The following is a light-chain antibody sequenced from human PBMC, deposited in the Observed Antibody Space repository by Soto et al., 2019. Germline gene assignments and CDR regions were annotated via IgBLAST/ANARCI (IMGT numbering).Light chain of an antibody. J-gene: IGKJ4*01. V-gene: IGKV3D-15*01. CDR3: QQYNNWPLT. CDR2: DAS. CDR1: QSVDND. Sequence: EIGMTQSPATLSVSPGDRATLSCRASQSVDNDLAWYQQKPGQPPRLLIYDASTRATGIPARFSGSQSGTEFTLTISRLLSEDFAVYFCQQYNNWPLTFGGGTKVETK.